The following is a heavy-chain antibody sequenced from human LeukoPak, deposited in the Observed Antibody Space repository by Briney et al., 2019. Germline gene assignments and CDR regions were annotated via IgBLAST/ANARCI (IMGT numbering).Heavy chain of an antibody. Sequence: GGSLRLSCAASGFTFDDYTMHWVRQAPGKGLEWVSLISWDGGSTYYADSVKGRFTISRDNSKNSLYLQMNSLRTEDTALYYCAKGPAYGDYSYMDVWGKGTTVTISS. CDR1: GFTFDDYT. CDR3: AKGPAYGDYSYMDV. D-gene: IGHD4-17*01. CDR2: ISWDGGST. V-gene: IGHV3-43*01. J-gene: IGHJ6*03.